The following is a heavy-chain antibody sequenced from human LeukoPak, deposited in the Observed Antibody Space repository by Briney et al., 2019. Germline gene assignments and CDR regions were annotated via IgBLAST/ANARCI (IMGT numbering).Heavy chain of an antibody. CDR3: ARDRDSIAAADSDY. V-gene: IGHV3-21*01. J-gene: IGHJ4*02. CDR1: GFTFSSYS. Sequence: GGSLRLSCAASGFTFSSYSMNWVRQAPGKGLEWVSSISSSSSYIYYADSVKGRFTISRDNAKNSPYLQMNSLRAEDTAVYYCARDRDSIAAADSDYWGQGTLVTVSS. CDR2: ISSSSSYI. D-gene: IGHD6-13*01.